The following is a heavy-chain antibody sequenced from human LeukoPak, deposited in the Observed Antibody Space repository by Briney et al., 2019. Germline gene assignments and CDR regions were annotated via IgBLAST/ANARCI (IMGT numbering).Heavy chain of an antibody. CDR2: IIGGGIT. CDR1: GFTINNYT. Sequence: GGSLRPSCAASGFTINNYTMTWVRQAPGKGRGWVSSIIGGGITYYAQHVKGRFIISRDNPKNTLYLQMNSLRAEDTAVYYCAKMRGISTNSDFDYWGQGTLVTVSS. V-gene: IGHV3-23*01. CDR3: AKMRGISTNSDFDY. J-gene: IGHJ4*02. D-gene: IGHD2-2*01.